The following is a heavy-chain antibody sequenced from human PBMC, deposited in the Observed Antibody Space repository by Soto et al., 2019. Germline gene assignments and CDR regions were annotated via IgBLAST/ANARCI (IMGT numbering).Heavy chain of an antibody. CDR1: GGTFSRYT. J-gene: IGHJ3*02. CDR2: IIPILGIA. Sequence: ASVKVSCKASGGTFSRYTISWVRQAPGQGLEWMGRIIPILGIANYAQKFQGRVTITADKSTSTAYMELSSLRSEDTAVYYCARRDYYDSSGYHYVRCDAFDIWGQGTMVTVSS. CDR3: ARRDYYDSSGYHYVRCDAFDI. V-gene: IGHV1-69*02. D-gene: IGHD3-22*01.